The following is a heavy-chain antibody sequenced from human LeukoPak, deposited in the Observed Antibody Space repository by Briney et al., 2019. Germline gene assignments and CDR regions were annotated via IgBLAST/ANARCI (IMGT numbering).Heavy chain of an antibody. J-gene: IGHJ4*02. V-gene: IGHV4-59*01. Sequence: SETLSLTRTVSGGSISSYYCNWIRQPPGKGLEWIGYIYYSGSTNHNPSLKSRVTISVDTSKNQFSLRPTSVTAADTAVYYCARDRGLTTSGGVGFDYWGQGTLVTVSS. D-gene: IGHD3-10*02. CDR2: IYYSGST. CDR1: GGSISSYY. CDR3: ARDRGLTTSGGVGFDY.